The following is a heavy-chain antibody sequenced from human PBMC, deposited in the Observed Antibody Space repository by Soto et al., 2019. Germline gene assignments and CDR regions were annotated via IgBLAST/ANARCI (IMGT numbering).Heavy chain of an antibody. V-gene: IGHV4-31*03. J-gene: IGHJ3*02. CDR1: GGSISSGGYY. CDR3: ARGSYDSSGYHDAFDI. CDR2: IYYSGST. D-gene: IGHD3-22*01. Sequence: QVQLQESGPGLVKPSQTLSLTCTVSGGSISSGGYYWSWIRQHPGKGLEWIGYIYYSGSTYYNPSLKSRVTISVDTSKNQFSLKLSSVTAADTAVYYCARGSYDSSGYHDAFDIWGQGTMVTVSP.